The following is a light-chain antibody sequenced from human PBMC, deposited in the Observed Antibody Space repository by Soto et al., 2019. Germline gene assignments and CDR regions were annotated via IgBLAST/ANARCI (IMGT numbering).Light chain of an antibody. CDR3: SSYAGSNNFEV. CDR1: SSDVGGYNY. Sequence: QSVLTQPPSASGSPVQSVTISCTGTSSDVGGYNYVSWYQQHPGKAPKLMIYEVSKRPSGVPDRFSGSKSVNTASLTVSGLQAEDEADYYCSSYAGSNNFEVFGTGTKVTVL. CDR2: EVS. J-gene: IGLJ1*01. V-gene: IGLV2-8*01.